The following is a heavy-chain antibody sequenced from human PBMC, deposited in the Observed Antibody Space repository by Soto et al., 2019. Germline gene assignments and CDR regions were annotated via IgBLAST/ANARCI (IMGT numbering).Heavy chain of an antibody. CDR3: ARGRYYDYWSGPQDYYGMDV. CDR1: GFTFSSYD. D-gene: IGHD3-3*01. CDR2: IGTAGDP. J-gene: IGHJ6*02. Sequence: GGSLRLSCAASGFTFSSYDMHWVRQATGKGLEWVSAIGTAGDPYYPGSVKGRFTISRENAKNSLYLQMNSLRAGDTAVYYCARGRYYDYWSGPQDYYGMDVWGQGTTVTVSS. V-gene: IGHV3-13*05.